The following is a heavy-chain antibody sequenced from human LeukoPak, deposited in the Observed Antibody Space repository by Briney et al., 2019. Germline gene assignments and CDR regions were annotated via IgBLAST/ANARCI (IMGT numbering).Heavy chain of an antibody. V-gene: IGHV1-2*02. J-gene: IGHJ4*02. Sequence: ASVKVSCKASGYTFTGYYMHWVRQAPGQGLEWMGWINPNSGGTNYAQKFQGRVTMARDTSISTAYMELSRLRSDDTAVYYCARERPHSSSWYRYYFDYWGQGTLVTVSS. CDR3: ARERPHSSSWYRYYFDY. CDR1: GYTFTGYY. D-gene: IGHD6-13*01. CDR2: INPNSGGT.